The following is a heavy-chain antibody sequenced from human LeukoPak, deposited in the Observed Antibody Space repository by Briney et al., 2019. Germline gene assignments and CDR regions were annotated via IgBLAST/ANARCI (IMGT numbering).Heavy chain of an antibody. Sequence: PGRSLRLSCAASGFIFRSYPMHWVRQAPGKGLEGVAVVSYDGSGENYADSVNGRFTISRDNSKNTLYLQMNSLRAEDTAVFYCARDGVGTAFDLWGQGTMVTVSS. J-gene: IGHJ3*01. V-gene: IGHV3-30*01. CDR3: ARDGVGTAFDL. CDR2: VSYDGSGE. D-gene: IGHD1-26*01. CDR1: GFIFRSYP.